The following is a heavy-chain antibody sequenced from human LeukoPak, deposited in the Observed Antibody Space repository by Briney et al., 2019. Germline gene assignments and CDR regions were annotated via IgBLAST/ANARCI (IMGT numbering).Heavy chain of an antibody. D-gene: IGHD6-19*01. V-gene: IGHV3-9*01. CDR2: ISWNSGSI. J-gene: IGHJ4*02. Sequence: PGRSLRLSCAASGFTFDDYAMHWVRQAPGKGPEWVSGISWNSGSIGYADSVKGRFTISRDNAKNSLYLQMNSLRAEDTALYYCAKDIGAVAADAIDYWGQGTLVTVSS. CDR1: GFTFDDYA. CDR3: AKDIGAVAADAIDY.